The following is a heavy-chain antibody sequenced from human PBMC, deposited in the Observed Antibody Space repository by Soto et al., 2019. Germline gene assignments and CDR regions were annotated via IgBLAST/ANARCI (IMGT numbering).Heavy chain of an antibody. CDR3: ARLRGGCPADF. V-gene: IGHV4-39*01. CDR1: GGSISNNNYH. J-gene: IGHJ4*02. CDR2: IYYRGNT. D-gene: IGHD3-16*01. Sequence: SETLSLTCSVSGGSISNNNYHWGWIRQPPGKGPEWMGSIYYRGNTYYNPSLRSRITISVDTSRNQFSLALSSVTAADTAVYFCARLRGGCPADFWGQGTLVTVSS.